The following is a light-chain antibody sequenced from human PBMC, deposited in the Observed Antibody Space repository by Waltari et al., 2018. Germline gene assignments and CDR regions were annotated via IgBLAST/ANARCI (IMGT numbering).Light chain of an antibody. CDR1: NIGSKS. Sequence: SYVVTQSPSVSVAPGETARITCGGDNIGSKSVHCYQRRPGQAPVLVISYGSDRPSGIPGQFTVSNSGNTATLTISWVEAEDEADYYCLVWHSTIDHQGVFGGGTKLTVL. CDR2: YGS. J-gene: IGLJ2*01. CDR3: LVWHSTIDHQGV. V-gene: IGLV3-21*04.